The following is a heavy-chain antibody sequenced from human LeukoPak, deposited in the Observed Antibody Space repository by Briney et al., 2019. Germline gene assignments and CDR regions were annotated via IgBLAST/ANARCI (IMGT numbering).Heavy chain of an antibody. V-gene: IGHV3-30*02. CDR3: ARGGYSGYDYEYYYYYYMDV. Sequence: PGGSLRLSCAASGFTFSTFGMHWVRQVPGQGLEWVTFIPYDGSNKYYADSVKGRFTISRNNSKNTLYLQMNSLSAEDTAVYYCARGGYSGYDYEYYYYYYMDVWGKGTTVTVSS. CDR1: GFTFSTFG. CDR2: IPYDGSNK. J-gene: IGHJ6*03. D-gene: IGHD5-12*01.